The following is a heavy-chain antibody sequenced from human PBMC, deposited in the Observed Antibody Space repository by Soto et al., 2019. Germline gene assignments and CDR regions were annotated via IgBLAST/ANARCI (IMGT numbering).Heavy chain of an antibody. CDR2: IFYSGST. CDR3: ASYCSGGSCYSAFDI. D-gene: IGHD2-15*01. CDR1: GGSISSGYYY. Sequence: QVQLQESGPGLVKPSQTLSLTCTVSGGSISSGYYYWIWIRQPPGQGLEWIGYIFYSGSTYYNPSLERRINLSVDTSKNQFSLKLSSVTAADTAVYYCASYCSGGSCYSAFDIWGQGTMVTVSS. J-gene: IGHJ3*02. V-gene: IGHV4-30-4*01.